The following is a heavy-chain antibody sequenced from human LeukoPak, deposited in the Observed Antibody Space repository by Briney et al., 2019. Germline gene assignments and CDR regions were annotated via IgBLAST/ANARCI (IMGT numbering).Heavy chain of an antibody. D-gene: IGHD3-10*01. J-gene: IGHJ4*02. V-gene: IGHV6-1*01. CDR2: TYYRSKWYN. Sequence: SQTLSLTCAISGDSVSSNSAAWNWIRQSRSRGLEWLGRTYYRSKWYNDYAVSVKSRITINPDTSKNQFSLQLNSVTPEDTAVYYCARDRDYYGSGPLDYWGQGTLVTVSS. CDR1: GDSVSSNSAA. CDR3: ARDRDYYGSGPLDY.